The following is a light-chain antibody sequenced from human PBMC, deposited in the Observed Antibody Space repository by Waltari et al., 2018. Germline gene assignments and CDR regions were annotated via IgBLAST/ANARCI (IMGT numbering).Light chain of an antibody. J-gene: IGLJ2*01. CDR3: QSYDSSLRV. Sequence: QSVLTQPPSVSGAPGQRVTISCTGSSSNIGAGYDVHWYQQLPGTAPKLLIYGNSSRPSGVPDRVSGSKSGTSASLAITGLQAEDGADYYCQSYDSSLRVFGGGTKLTVL. V-gene: IGLV1-40*01. CDR2: GNS. CDR1: SSNIGAGYD.